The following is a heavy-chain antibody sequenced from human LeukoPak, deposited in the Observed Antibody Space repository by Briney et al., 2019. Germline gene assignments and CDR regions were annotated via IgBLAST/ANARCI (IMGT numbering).Heavy chain of an antibody. CDR3: AKIQNYGYEVDY. J-gene: IGHJ4*02. CDR2: ISSNGGST. V-gene: IGHV3-64*01. D-gene: IGHD5-18*01. Sequence: QPGGSLRLSCAASGFTFSSYAMHWVRQAPGKGLEYVSAISSNGGSTYYANSVKGRFTISRDNSKNTLYLQMNSLRAEDTAVYYCAKIQNYGYEVDYWGQGTLVTVSS. CDR1: GFTFSSYA.